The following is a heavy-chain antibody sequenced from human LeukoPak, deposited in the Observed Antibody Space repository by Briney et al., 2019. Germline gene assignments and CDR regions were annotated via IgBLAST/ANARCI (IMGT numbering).Heavy chain of an antibody. D-gene: IGHD4-17*01. CDR3: AREGYDYGDGLDY. CDR1: GFTFSSYG. J-gene: IGHJ4*02. CDR2: IWYDGSNK. V-gene: IGHV3-33*01. Sequence: AGGSLRLSCAASGFTFSSYGMHWVRQAPGKGLEWVAVIWYDGSNKYYADSVKGRFTISRDNAKNSLSLQMNSLRDEDTGVYYCAREGYDYGDGLDYWGQGTLVTVSS.